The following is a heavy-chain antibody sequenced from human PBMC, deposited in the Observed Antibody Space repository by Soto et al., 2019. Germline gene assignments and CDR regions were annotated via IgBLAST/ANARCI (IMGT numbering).Heavy chain of an antibody. J-gene: IGHJ4*02. CDR3: ARDRWITGNFPVYDY. V-gene: IGHV3-33*01. D-gene: IGHD1-20*01. CDR1: GFRFVEYG. CDR2: VQFDGSKE. Sequence: PGGSLRLSCAASGFRFVEYGMHWFRQAPGKGLEWVAGVQFDGSKEYYVDSVEGRFTISRDNSKNTLNLQMDSLRGEDTAVYYCARDRWITGNFPVYDYWGRGTLVTVSS.